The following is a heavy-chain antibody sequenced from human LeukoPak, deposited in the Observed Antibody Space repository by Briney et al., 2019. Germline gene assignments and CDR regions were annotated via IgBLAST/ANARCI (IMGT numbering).Heavy chain of an antibody. CDR3: ARARVGCTNYAFDI. D-gene: IGHD2-8*01. J-gene: IGHJ3*02. V-gene: IGHV3-48*01. Sequence: GGSLRLSCAASGFTFRSYSMNWVRQAPGKGLEWVSYISSSSSTIYYADSVKGRFTISRDNSKNTLHLQMNSLRAEDTAVYYCARARVGCTNYAFDIWGQGTMVTVSS. CDR2: ISSSSSTI. CDR1: GFTFRSYS.